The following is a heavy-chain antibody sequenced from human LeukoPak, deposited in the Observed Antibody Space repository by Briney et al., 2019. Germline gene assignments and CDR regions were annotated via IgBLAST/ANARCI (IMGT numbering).Heavy chain of an antibody. J-gene: IGHJ4*02. CDR3: AKGGLAAAGSGY. D-gene: IGHD6-13*01. V-gene: IGHV3-23*01. CDR2: ISGSGGST. CDR1: GFTFSDYS. Sequence: LAGGSLRLSCAASGFTFSDYSMNWVRQAPGKGLEWVSAISGSGGSTYYADSVKGRFTISRDNSKNTLYLQMNSLRAEDTAVYYCAKGGLAAAGSGYWGQGTLVTVSS.